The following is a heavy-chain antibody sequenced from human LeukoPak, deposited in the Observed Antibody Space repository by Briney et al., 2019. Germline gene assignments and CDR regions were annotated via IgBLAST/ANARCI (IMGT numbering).Heavy chain of an antibody. CDR2: IIPILGIA. V-gene: IGHV1-69*02. Sequence: GASVKVSCKASGGTFSSYTISWVRQAPGQGLEWMGRIIPILGIANYAQKFQGRVTITADKSTSTAYMELSGLRSEDTAVYYCARAPYDYVWGSYRYLDYWGRGTLVTVSS. CDR1: GGTFSSYT. CDR3: ARAPYDYVWGSYRYLDY. J-gene: IGHJ4*02. D-gene: IGHD3-16*02.